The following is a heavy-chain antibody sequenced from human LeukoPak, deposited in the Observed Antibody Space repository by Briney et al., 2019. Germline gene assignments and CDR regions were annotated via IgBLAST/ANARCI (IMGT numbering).Heavy chain of an antibody. D-gene: IGHD5-18*01. CDR2: IYTSGST. Sequence: SETLSLTCTVSGGSLSSYYWSWIRQPAGKGLEWIGRIYTSGSTNYNPSLKSRVTMSVDTSKNQFSLKLSSVTAADTAVYYCARLTFPFNSAMVTLFDYWGQGTLVTVSS. J-gene: IGHJ4*02. V-gene: IGHV4-4*07. CDR3: ARLTFPFNSAMVTLFDY. CDR1: GGSLSSYY.